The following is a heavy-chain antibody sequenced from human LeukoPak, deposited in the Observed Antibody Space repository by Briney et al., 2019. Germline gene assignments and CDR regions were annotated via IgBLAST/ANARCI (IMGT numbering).Heavy chain of an antibody. Sequence: ASVKVSCKASGYTFTGYYMHWVRQAPGQGLEWMGWINPNSGGTNYAQKFQGRVTMTRDTSIGTAYMELSRLRSDDTAVYYCARVAEDYYDSSGYYPRWFDPWGQGTLVTVSS. CDR2: INPNSGGT. J-gene: IGHJ5*02. CDR3: ARVAEDYYDSSGYYPRWFDP. CDR1: GYTFTGYY. V-gene: IGHV1-2*02. D-gene: IGHD3-22*01.